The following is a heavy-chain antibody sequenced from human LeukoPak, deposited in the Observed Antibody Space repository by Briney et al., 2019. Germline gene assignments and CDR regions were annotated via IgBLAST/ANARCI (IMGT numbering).Heavy chain of an antibody. J-gene: IGHJ4*02. V-gene: IGHV3-30-3*01. CDR2: ISYDGSNK. Sequence: GGSLRLPCAASGFTFSTYAMHWVRQAPGKGLEWVAVISYDGSNKYYADSVKGRFTISRDNSKNTLYLQMNSLRAEDTAVYYCAREVWGQVYFDYWGQGTLVTVSS. D-gene: IGHD7-27*01. CDR1: GFTFSTYA. CDR3: AREVWGQVYFDY.